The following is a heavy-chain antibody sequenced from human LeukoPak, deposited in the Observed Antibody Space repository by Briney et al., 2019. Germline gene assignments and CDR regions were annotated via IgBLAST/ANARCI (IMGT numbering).Heavy chain of an antibody. CDR3: AKDRTVTTLWYFDY. CDR2: IWYDGSNK. CDR1: GFTFSSYG. V-gene: IGHV3-33*06. D-gene: IGHD4-17*01. Sequence: PGRSLRLSCAASGFTFSSYGMHWVRQAPGKGLEWVAVIWYDGSNKYYADSVKGRFTISRDNSKNTLYLQMNSLRAEDTAVYYCAKDRTVTTLWYFDYWGQGTLVTVSS. J-gene: IGHJ4*02.